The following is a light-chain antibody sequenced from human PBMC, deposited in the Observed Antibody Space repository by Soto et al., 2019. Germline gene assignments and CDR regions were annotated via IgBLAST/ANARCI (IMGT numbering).Light chain of an antibody. Sequence: QSALTQPVSVSGSPGQSITISCTGTSGDVGSFDFVSWYQHSPGKAPKLMIYGVSYRPSGVSNRFSGSKSGNTASLTISGLQTEDEADYYCCSFKSGDTHYVFGTGAKVTVL. CDR1: SGDVGSFDF. CDR3: CSFKSGDTHYV. CDR2: GVS. J-gene: IGLJ1*01. V-gene: IGLV2-14*01.